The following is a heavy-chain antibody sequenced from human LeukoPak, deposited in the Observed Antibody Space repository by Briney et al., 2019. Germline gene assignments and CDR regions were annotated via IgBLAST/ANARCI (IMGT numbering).Heavy chain of an antibody. V-gene: IGHV4-39*07. CDR1: GGSISSSSYY. Sequence: SETLSLTCTVSGGSISSSSYYWGWIRQPPGKGLEWIGSIYYSGSTYYNPSLKSRVTISVDTSKNQFSLKLSSVTAADTAVYYCARGPLGPFDYWGQGTLVTVSS. CDR2: IYYSGST. J-gene: IGHJ4*02. CDR3: ARGPLGPFDY.